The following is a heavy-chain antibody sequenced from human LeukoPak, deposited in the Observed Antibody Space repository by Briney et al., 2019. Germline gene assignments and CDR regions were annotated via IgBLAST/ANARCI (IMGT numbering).Heavy chain of an antibody. CDR2: IYTSGST. CDR1: GGSISSYY. CDR3: ARDASYDSSGYEDY. J-gene: IGHJ4*02. Sequence: SETLSLTCTVSGGSISSYYWSWIRQPAGKGLEWIGRIYTSGSTNYNPSLKSRVTISVDTSKNQFSLKLSSVTAADTAVYYCARDASYDSSGYEDYWGQGTLVTVSS. D-gene: IGHD3-22*01. V-gene: IGHV4-4*07.